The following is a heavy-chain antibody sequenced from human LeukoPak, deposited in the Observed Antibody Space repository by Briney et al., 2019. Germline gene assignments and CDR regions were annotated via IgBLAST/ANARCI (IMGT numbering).Heavy chain of an antibody. D-gene: IGHD2-2*01. Sequence: PGGSLRLSCAASRFTFSDYYMSWIRQAPGKGVEWVSYISSSGSNTYYVDSVKGRFTISRDNAKNSLYLQMNSLRAEDTAVYYCASNIVVVPAAIDYWGQGTLVTVSS. CDR1: RFTFSDYY. CDR3: ASNIVVVPAAIDY. CDR2: ISSSGSNT. J-gene: IGHJ4*02. V-gene: IGHV3-11*01.